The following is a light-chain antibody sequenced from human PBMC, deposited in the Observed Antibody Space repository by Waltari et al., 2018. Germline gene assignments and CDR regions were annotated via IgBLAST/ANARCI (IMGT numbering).Light chain of an antibody. CDR3: TSDAGSNSNSFYV. Sequence: HSALTPPPSASGSPGPSVTIFFTGARCDIGAVYCFQHHPGKAPKLMIYDVTKRPSGVPDRFSGSGSGNTASLTVSGLQPEDEADYYCTSDAGSNSNSFYVFGTGTKVTVL. V-gene: IGLV2-8*01. CDR2: DVT. J-gene: IGLJ1*01. CDR1: RCDIGA.